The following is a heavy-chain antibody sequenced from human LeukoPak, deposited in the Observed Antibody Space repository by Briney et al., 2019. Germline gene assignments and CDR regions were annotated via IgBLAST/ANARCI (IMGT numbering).Heavy chain of an antibody. CDR2: IKQDGSEK. D-gene: IGHD6-19*01. Sequence: GGSLRLSCAASGFTFSNYWMSWVRQAPGKGLEWVANIKQDGSEKYYVDSVKGRFTISRDNAKNSLYLQMNSLRAEDTAVYYCAREYSSGRYVRKEAFDIWGQGTMATVSS. CDR1: GFTFSNYW. V-gene: IGHV3-7*03. J-gene: IGHJ3*02. CDR3: AREYSSGRYVRKEAFDI.